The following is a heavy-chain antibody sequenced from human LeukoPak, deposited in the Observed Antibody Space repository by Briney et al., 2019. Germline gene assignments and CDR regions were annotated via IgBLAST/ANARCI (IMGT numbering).Heavy chain of an antibody. CDR3: AREGAGLLSYMDV. CDR2: IYYSGST. CDR1: GGSISSSSYY. J-gene: IGHJ6*03. V-gene: IGHV4-39*07. Sequence: PSETLSLTCTVSGGSISSSSYYWGWIRQPPGKGLEWIGSIYYSGSTYYNPSLKSRVTISVDTSKNQFSLKLSSVTAADTAVYYCAREGAGLLSYMDVWGKGTTVTVSS. D-gene: IGHD3-16*01.